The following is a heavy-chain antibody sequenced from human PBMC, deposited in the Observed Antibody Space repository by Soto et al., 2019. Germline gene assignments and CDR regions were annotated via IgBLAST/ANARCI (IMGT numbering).Heavy chain of an antibody. Sequence: SETLSLTCAVSGGSISSSNWWSWVRQPPGKGLEWIGEIYHSGSTNYNPSLKSRVTISVDKSKNQFSLKLGSVTAADTAVYYCAREKRSGYYYYGMDVWGQGTTVTVS. CDR2: IYHSGST. CDR3: AREKRSGYYYYGMDV. CDR1: GGSISSSNW. V-gene: IGHV4-4*02. J-gene: IGHJ6*02. D-gene: IGHD3-10*01.